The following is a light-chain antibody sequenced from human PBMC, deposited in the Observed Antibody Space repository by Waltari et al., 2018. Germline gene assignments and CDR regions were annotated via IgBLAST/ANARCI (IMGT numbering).Light chain of an antibody. J-gene: IGKJ1*01. Sequence: DIVMTQSPLSLPVTPGEPASIYFRSSQRLMKSNGYNYLDWYLQQPGQSPQLLIYLGSNRASGVPDRFSGSGSGTDFTLKISRVEAEDVGVYYCMQALQNPWTFGQGTKVEV. V-gene: IGKV2-28*01. CDR1: QRLMKSNGYNY. CDR3: MQALQNPWT. CDR2: LGS.